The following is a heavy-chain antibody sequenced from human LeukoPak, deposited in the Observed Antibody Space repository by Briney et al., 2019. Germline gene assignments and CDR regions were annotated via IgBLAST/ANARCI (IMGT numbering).Heavy chain of an antibody. V-gene: IGHV4-4*07. J-gene: IGHJ4*02. CDR2: IYTSGST. CDR3: TRNPTGGYYYFDY. D-gene: IGHD2-8*02. Sequence: SETLSLTCTVSGGSISSYYWSWIRQPAGKGLEWIGRIYTSGSTNYNPSLKNRVTISVDTSNNQFSLKLSSVTAADTAVYYCTRNPTGGYYYFDYWGQGMLVTVSS. CDR1: GGSISSYY.